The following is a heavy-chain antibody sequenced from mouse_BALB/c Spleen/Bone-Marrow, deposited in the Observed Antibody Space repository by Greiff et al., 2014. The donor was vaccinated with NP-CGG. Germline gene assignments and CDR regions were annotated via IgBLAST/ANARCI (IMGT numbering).Heavy chain of an antibody. CDR3: ATYYYGSSWGFAY. CDR1: GFNIKDTY. V-gene: IGHV14-3*02. D-gene: IGHD1-1*01. J-gene: IGHJ3*01. Sequence: FGAELVKPGASVKLSCTASGFNIKDTYMHWVKQRPEQGLEWIGRIDPANGNTKYDPKFQGKATITADTSSNTAYLQLSSLTSEDTAVYYCATYYYGSSWGFAYWGQGTLVTVSA. CDR2: IDPANGNT.